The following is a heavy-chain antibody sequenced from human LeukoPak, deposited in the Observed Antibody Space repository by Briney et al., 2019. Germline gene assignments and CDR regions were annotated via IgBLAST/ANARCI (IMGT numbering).Heavy chain of an antibody. Sequence: GGSLRLSCAASGFTFSSYTMNWVRQAPGKGLEWVSKISSSGDNIYYAASVKGRFTISRDNAKNSLYLQMNSLRAEDTAVYYCASLGPPNWGLYYWGQGSLVTVSS. D-gene: IGHD7-27*01. CDR2: ISSSGDNI. V-gene: IGHV3-48*04. J-gene: IGHJ4*02. CDR3: ASLGPPNWGLYY. CDR1: GFTFSSYT.